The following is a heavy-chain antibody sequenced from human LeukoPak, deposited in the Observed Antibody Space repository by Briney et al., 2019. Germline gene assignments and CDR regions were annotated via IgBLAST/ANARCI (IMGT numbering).Heavy chain of an antibody. V-gene: IGHV3-74*01. J-gene: IGHJ6*02. Sequence: GGSLRLSCAASGFTFSSYWMHWVRQAPGKGLVWVSRINSDGSSTTYADSVKGRFTISRDNAKSTLYLQMSSLRAEDTAVYYCARKGNNYYGMDVWGQGTTVTVSS. CDR3: ARKGNNYYGMDV. CDR2: INSDGSST. CDR1: GFTFSSYW.